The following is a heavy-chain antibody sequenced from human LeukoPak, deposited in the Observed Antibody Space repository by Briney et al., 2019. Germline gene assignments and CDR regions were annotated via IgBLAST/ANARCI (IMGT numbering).Heavy chain of an antibody. CDR1: GFTVSSKY. Sequence: GGSLRLSRAASGFTVSSKYMSWVRQAPGKGLEWVSVIYSGGSTFYADSVKGRFTISRDNSKNTLYLQMNGLRVEDTAVYYCAKGDEVFDSWGQGTLVTVSS. CDR2: IYSGGST. J-gene: IGHJ4*02. V-gene: IGHV3-66*01. CDR3: AKGDEVFDS.